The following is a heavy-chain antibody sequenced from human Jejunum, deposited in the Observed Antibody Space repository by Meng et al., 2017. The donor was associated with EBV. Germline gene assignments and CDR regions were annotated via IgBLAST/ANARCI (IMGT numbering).Heavy chain of an antibody. D-gene: IGHD3-22*01. J-gene: IGHJ4*02. CDR3: ARDYSDSSRQGY. Sequence: GQLLSSRAEVKHPGASLRVSCKASGYTFTGYFIPWVRQAPGQGLEWMGRINPNSGGTSYTQKFQGRVTMTRDTSITTAYMELSRLGSDDTAVYYCARDYSDSSRQGYWGQGTLVTVSS. CDR1: GYTFTGYF. V-gene: IGHV1-2*06. CDR2: INPNSGGT.